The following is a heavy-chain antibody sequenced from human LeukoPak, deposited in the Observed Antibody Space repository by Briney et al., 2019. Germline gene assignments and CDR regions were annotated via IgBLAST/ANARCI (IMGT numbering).Heavy chain of an antibody. Sequence: SQTLSLTCAISGDSVSNNRAGWNWIRQSPSRGLEWLGRTYYRSNWYNDYAVSVRSRITINPDTSNNQFSLHLNSVTPEDTAVYYCASGAVAGKGWLDSWGQGTLVTVSS. CDR3: ASGAVAGKGWLDS. CDR1: GDSVSNNRAG. CDR2: TYYRSNWYN. J-gene: IGHJ4*02. D-gene: IGHD6-19*01. V-gene: IGHV6-1*01.